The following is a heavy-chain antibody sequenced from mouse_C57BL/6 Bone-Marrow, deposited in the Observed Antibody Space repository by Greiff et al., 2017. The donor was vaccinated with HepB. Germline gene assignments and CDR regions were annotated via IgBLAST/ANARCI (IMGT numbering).Heavy chain of an antibody. Sequence: EVQLQESGPGLVKPSQSLSLTCSVTGYSITSGYYWNWIRQFPGNKLEWMGYISYDGSNNSNPSLKNRISITRDTSKNQFFLKLNSVTTEDTATYYCARDLFAPYYSNGDYWGQGTTLTVSS. CDR3: ARDLFAPYYSNGDY. CDR2: ISYDGSN. V-gene: IGHV3-6*01. J-gene: IGHJ2*01. CDR1: GYSITSGYY. D-gene: IGHD2-5*01.